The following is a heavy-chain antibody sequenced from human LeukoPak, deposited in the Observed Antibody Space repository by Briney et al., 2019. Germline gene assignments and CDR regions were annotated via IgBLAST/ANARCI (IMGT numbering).Heavy chain of an antibody. CDR1: GFTFSSYG. D-gene: IGHD6-19*01. J-gene: IGHJ3*02. V-gene: IGHV3-30*02. CDR3: AKLAVYSSGWYIAFDI. Sequence: PGGSLRLSCAASGFTFSSYGMHRVRQAPGKGLEWVAFIRYDGSNKYYADSVKGRFTFSRDNSKNTLYLQMNSLRAEDTAVYYCAKLAVYSSGWYIAFDIWGQGTMVTVSS. CDR2: IRYDGSNK.